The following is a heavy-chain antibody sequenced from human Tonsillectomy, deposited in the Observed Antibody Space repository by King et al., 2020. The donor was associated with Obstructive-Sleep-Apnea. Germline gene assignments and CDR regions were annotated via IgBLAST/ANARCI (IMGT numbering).Heavy chain of an antibody. CDR1: GFTFSSYW. Sequence: VQLVESGGALVQPGGSLRLSCAASGFTFSSYWMHWVRQAPGKGLVWVSRINPDGSVAIYAVSVKGRFTISRDNAKNTLYLQMNDLRPGDTARYYCARPTVTLEYWGQGSQVTVSS. CDR2: INPDGSVA. V-gene: IGHV3-74*01. D-gene: IGHD4-17*01. CDR3: ARPTVTLEY. J-gene: IGHJ4*02.